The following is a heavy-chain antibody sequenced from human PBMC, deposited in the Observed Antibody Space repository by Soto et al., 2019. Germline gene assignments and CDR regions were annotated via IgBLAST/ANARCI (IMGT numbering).Heavy chain of an antibody. J-gene: IGHJ4*02. V-gene: IGHV5-51*01. CDR2: IYPGDSDT. CDR3: ARLRCGGDCYSGVDY. CDR1: GYSFTSYC. D-gene: IGHD2-21*01. Sequence: EVQLVQSGAEVKKPGESLKISCKGSGYSFTSYCIGWVRQLPGKGLEWMGIIYPGDSDTRYSPSFQGQVTISADKSISTAYLQWSSLKASDTAMYYCARLRCGGDCYSGVDYWGQGTLVTVSS.